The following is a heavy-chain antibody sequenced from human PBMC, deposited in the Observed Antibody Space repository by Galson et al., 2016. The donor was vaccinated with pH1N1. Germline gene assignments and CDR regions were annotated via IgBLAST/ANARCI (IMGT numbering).Heavy chain of an antibody. Sequence: PALVKPTQTLTLTCTFSGFSLSTSGVGVGLIRQPPGKALEWLALIYWDDDKRYSPSLKGRLTITKDTSKNQVVLTMTNLDPVDTATYYCAHSGYGDYVGVLHYWGQGTLVTVSS. CDR2: IYWDDDK. V-gene: IGHV2-5*02. CDR3: AHSGYGDYVGVLHY. D-gene: IGHD4-17*01. CDR1: GFSLSTSGVG. J-gene: IGHJ4*02.